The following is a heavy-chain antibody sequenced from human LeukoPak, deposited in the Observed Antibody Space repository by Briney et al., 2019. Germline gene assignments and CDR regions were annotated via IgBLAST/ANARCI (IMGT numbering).Heavy chain of an antibody. V-gene: IGHV4-34*01. CDR2: INHSGST. CDR1: SGSFSGYY. CDR3: AIAVAGPYNWFDP. Sequence: PSETLSLTCAVYSGSFSGYYWSWIRQPPGKGLEWIGEINHSGSTNYNPSLKSRVTISVDTSKDQFSLKLSSVTAADTAVYYCAIAVAGPYNWFDPWGQGTLVTVSS. D-gene: IGHD6-19*01. J-gene: IGHJ5*02.